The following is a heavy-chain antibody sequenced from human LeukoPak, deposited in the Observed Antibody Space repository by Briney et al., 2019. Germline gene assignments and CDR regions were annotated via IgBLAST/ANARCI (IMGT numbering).Heavy chain of an antibody. V-gene: IGHV1-24*01. CDR1: GYTLTELS. D-gene: IGHD3-9*01. CDR2: FDPEDGET. J-gene: IGHJ5*02. Sequence: GASVKVSRKVSGYTLTELSMHWVRQAPGKGLEWMGGFDPEDGETIYAQKFQGRVTMTEDTSTDTAYMELSSLRSEDTAVYYCVHTYYDILTGSNWFDPWGQGTLVTVSS. CDR3: VHTYYDILTGSNWFDP.